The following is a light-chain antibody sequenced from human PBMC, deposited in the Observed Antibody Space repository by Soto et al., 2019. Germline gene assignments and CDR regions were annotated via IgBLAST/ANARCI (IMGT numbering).Light chain of an antibody. V-gene: IGKV3-11*01. Sequence: EIVLTQSPATLSLSPGERATLSCRASQSLNIYLAWYQQKPGQAPRLLIYDGSIGATGIPARFSGSGSGTDFTLTISSLEPEDFAVYYCQQRYSWPLTFGGGTEVEIK. CDR3: QQRYSWPLT. J-gene: IGKJ4*01. CDR1: QSLNIY. CDR2: DGS.